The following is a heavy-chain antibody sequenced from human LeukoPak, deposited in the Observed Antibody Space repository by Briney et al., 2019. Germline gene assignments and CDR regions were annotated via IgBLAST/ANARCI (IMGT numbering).Heavy chain of an antibody. CDR3: ARVDDRSGYQSDY. V-gene: IGHV3-74*01. CDR2: ISTNGTST. J-gene: IGHJ4*02. D-gene: IGHD3-22*01. Sequence: QPGGSLRLSCAASGFTFSRYWMHWVRQAPGKGLVWVSRISTNGTSTTYADSVKGRFAISRDNAKNTLYLQMNSLSAEDTAVYYCARVDDRSGYQSDYWGQGTLVTVSS. CDR1: GFTFSRYW.